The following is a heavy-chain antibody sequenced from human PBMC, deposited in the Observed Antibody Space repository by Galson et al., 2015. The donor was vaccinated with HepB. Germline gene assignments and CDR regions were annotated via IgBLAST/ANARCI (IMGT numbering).Heavy chain of an antibody. CDR2: ISHDGISK. Sequence: SLRLSCAASGFTFSSYGMHWVRQAPGKGLEWVALISHDGISKYYADSVKGRFTISRDNSKNTLYLQINSLRAEDTAVHYCALELDSSGHPFHYWGQGTLVTVSS. J-gene: IGHJ4*02. V-gene: IGHV3-30*03. D-gene: IGHD3-22*01. CDR1: GFTFSSYG. CDR3: ALELDSSGHPFHY.